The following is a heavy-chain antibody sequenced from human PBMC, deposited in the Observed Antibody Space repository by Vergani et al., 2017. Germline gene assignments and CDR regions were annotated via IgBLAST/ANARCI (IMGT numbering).Heavy chain of an antibody. CDR2: IYWDDDK. V-gene: IGHV2-5*02. J-gene: IGHJ5*02. D-gene: IGHD4-17*01. CDR1: GFSFSTSGVG. Sequence: QITLKESGPTLVKPTQTLPLTCTFSGFSFSTSGVGVGWIRQPPGKALEWLALIYWDDDKRYSPSLKSRLTITKDTSKNQVVLTMTNMDPVDTATYYCAHKGLYGEFHPWGQGTLVTVSS. CDR3: AHKGLYGEFHP.